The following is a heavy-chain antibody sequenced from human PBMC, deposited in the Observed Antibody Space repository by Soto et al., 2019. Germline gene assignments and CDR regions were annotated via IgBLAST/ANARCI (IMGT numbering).Heavy chain of an antibody. Sequence: PAKVSRKASRGTFSNYGISWVRQAPGQGLEWMGGIIPSFDTPNYAQKFQGRVIITADESMTTAYMDLSSLRSEDTAVYFCSTDRPDMAIGWPAWGQGTSVTVSS. CDR2: IIPSFDTP. CDR3: STDRPDMAIGWPA. V-gene: IGHV1-69*13. D-gene: IGHD2-15*01. CDR1: RGTFSNYG. J-gene: IGHJ6*02.